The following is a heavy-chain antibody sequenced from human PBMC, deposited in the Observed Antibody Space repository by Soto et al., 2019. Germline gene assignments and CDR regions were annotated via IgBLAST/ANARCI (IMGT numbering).Heavy chain of an antibody. CDR2: ISGSSIYI. V-gene: IGHV3-21*01. Sequence: PGGSLRLSCKGSGFTFSNYNMNWVRQAPGKGLEWVSHISGSSIYIHYADSVRGRFTISRDNAKNSVYLQMDSLRVEDTAVYYCAREGALKPFSSWGQGALVTVSS. J-gene: IGHJ5*02. CDR3: AREGALKPFSS. CDR1: GFTFSNYN.